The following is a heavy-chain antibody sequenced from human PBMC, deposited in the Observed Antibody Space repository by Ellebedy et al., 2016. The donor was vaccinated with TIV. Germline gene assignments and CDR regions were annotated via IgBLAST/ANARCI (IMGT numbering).Heavy chain of an antibody. V-gene: IGHV3-7*01. CDR3: SSHVDTSMTH. J-gene: IGHJ4*02. D-gene: IGHD5-18*01. CDR1: GFTFSSYW. Sequence: GGSLRLSXAASGFTFSSYWMNWVRQAPGKGLEWVANIKQDGSEKHYVDSVKGRFTISRDNAKSSLYLQMNSLRLEDTALYYCSSHVDTSMTHWGQGTLVTVSS. CDR2: IKQDGSEK.